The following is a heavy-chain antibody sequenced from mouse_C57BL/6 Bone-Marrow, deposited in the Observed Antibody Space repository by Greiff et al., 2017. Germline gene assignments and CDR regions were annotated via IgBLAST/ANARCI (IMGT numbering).Heavy chain of an antibody. Sequence: QVQLQQPGAELVKPGASVKLSCKASGYTFTSYWMHWVKQRPGQGLEWIGMIHPNSGSTNYNEKFKSKATLTVDKSSSTAYMQLSSLTSEDSAVSYCALSDYDGWYFDVWGTGTTVTVSS. CDR1: GYTFTSYW. CDR2: IHPNSGST. J-gene: IGHJ1*03. CDR3: ALSDYDGWYFDV. V-gene: IGHV1-64*01. D-gene: IGHD2-4*01.